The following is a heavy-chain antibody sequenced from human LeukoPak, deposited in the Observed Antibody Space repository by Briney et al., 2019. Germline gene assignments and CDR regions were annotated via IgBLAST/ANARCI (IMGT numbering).Heavy chain of an antibody. Sequence: SETLSLTCTVAGGSISSYYWSWIRQPPGKGLEWIGYIYYSGSTNYNPSLKSRFTISVDTSKNQFSLKLSSVTAADTAVYYCARAKGIAVAGTLYYYYGMDVWGQGTTVTVSS. CDR2: IYYSGST. D-gene: IGHD6-19*01. J-gene: IGHJ6*02. CDR3: ARAKGIAVAGTLYYYYGMDV. V-gene: IGHV4-59*01. CDR1: GGSISSYY.